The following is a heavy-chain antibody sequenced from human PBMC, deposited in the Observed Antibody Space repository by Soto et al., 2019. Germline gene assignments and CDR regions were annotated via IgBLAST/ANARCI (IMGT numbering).Heavy chain of an antibody. CDR2: IIPILGIA. CDR3: ARGGEMATIYFDE. CDR1: GGTFSSYT. J-gene: IGHJ4*02. D-gene: IGHD5-12*01. Sequence: ASVKVSCKASGGTFSSYTISWVRQAPGQGLEWMGRIIPILGIANYAQKFQGRVTITADKSTSTAYMELSSLRSEDTAVYYCARGGEMATIYFDEWGQGTLVTVSS. V-gene: IGHV1-69*02.